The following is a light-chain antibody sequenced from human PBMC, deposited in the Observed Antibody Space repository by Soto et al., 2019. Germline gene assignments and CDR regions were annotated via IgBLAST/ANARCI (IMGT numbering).Light chain of an antibody. CDR2: EVS. J-gene: IGLJ1*01. V-gene: IGLV2-14*01. Sequence: SVLTQPASVSGSPGQSITISCTGTSSDVGYYNYVSWYQQHPGKAPKLMISEVSNRPSGVSNRFSGSKSGNTASLTISGLQAEDEADYYCSSYTSSSTYVFGTGTKVTVL. CDR1: SSDVGYYNY. CDR3: SSYTSSSTYV.